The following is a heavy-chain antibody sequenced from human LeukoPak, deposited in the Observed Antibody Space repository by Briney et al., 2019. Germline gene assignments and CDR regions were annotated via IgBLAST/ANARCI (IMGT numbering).Heavy chain of an antibody. CDR3: ARYCSSTSCYSDNYGMDV. D-gene: IGHD2-2*02. V-gene: IGHV1-3*01. Sequence: GASVKVSCKASGYTFTSYAMHWVRRAPGQRLEWMGWINAGNGNTKYSQKFQGRVTITRDTSASTAYMELSSLRSEDTAVYYCARYCSSTSCYSDNYGMDVWGQGTTVTVSS. CDR1: GYTFTSYA. J-gene: IGHJ6*02. CDR2: INAGNGNT.